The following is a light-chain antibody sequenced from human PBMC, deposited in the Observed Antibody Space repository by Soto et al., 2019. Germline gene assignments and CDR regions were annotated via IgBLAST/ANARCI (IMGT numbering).Light chain of an antibody. CDR3: YSYAGSSTIPPV. V-gene: IGLV2-23*01. CDR2: EGS. Sequence: QSVLTQPASVSGSPGQSITISCTGTSSDVGGYNLVSWYQQHPGKAPKLMIYEGSKRPSGVSNRFSGSKSVNTASLTISGPRAEAEADDYYYSYAGSSTIPPVFGTGTKVTVL. J-gene: IGLJ1*01. CDR1: SSDVGGYNL.